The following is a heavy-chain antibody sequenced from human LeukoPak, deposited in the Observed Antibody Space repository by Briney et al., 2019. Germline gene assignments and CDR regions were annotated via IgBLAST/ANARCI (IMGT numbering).Heavy chain of an antibody. CDR1: GFTFSSYS. Sequence: PGGSLRLSCAASGFTFSSYSMNWVRQVPGKGLEWVSSISSSSSYIYYADSVKGRFTISRDNAKNSLYLQMNSLRAEDTAVYYCAREEVDWFDPWGQGTLVTVSS. J-gene: IGHJ5*02. CDR3: AREEVDWFDP. V-gene: IGHV3-21*01. D-gene: IGHD2-2*01. CDR2: ISSSSSYI.